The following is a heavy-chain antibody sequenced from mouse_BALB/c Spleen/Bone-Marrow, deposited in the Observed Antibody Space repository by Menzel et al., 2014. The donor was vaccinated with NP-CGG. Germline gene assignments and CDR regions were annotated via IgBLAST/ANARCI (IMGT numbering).Heavy chain of an antibody. CDR3: ASCGNYEAWFAY. CDR2: IDPYNDDT. V-gene: IGHV1S135*01. CDR1: GYAFXSYN. J-gene: IGHJ3*01. D-gene: IGHD2-1*01. Sequence: VQLQQSGPELVKPGASVKVSCKASGYAFXSYNIYWVKQSHGKSLGWIGYIDPYNDDTNYNQKFKVKATLTVDKSSSTAYMHLNSLTSEDSAVYYCASCGNYEAWFAYWGQGTLVTVSA.